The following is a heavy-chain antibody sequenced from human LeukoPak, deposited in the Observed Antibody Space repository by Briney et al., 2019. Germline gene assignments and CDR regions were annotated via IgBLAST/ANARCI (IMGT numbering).Heavy chain of an antibody. CDR2: ISYDGSNK. Sequence: GSLRLSCAASGFTFRSYAMHWVRQAPGQGLGWVAVISYDGSNKYYADPVKGRFTISRDNSKNTLYLQMNSLRAEDTAVYYCARDVDFWSGLDYWGQGTLVTVSS. V-gene: IGHV3-30-3*01. CDR1: GFTFRSYA. J-gene: IGHJ4*02. CDR3: ARDVDFWSGLDY. D-gene: IGHD3-3*01.